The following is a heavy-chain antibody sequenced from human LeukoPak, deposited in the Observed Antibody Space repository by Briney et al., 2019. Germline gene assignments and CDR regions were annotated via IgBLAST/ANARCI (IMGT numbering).Heavy chain of an antibody. J-gene: IGHJ4*02. D-gene: IGHD3-10*01. CDR1: GFSVTTDSYC. CDR3: ARDHFGSLDS. V-gene: IGHV4-61*01. CDR2: DYCGGNT. Sequence: SETLSLTCTVSGFSVTTDSYCWGWIRQPPGKGLEWIGYDYCGGNTNYDPSLKRRVTISVDASKNQFSLTLTSVTAADTAVYFCARDHFGSLDSWGQGILVTVSS.